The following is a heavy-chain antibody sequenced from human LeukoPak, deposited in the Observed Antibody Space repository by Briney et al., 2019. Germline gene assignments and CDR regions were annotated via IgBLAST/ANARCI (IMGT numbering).Heavy chain of an antibody. Sequence: GGSLRLSFPASGFRVPKDHMSWVGPAPGRGLAGISFIFAGGSAYYADSVKGRFTISRDRTKNTLFLQMNSLRAEDTAVYYCAKANSYDSYYFDYWGQGALVIVSS. CDR3: AKANSYDSYYFDY. CDR2: IFAGGSA. CDR1: GFRVPKDH. J-gene: IGHJ4*02. D-gene: IGHD3-16*01. V-gene: IGHV3-53*01.